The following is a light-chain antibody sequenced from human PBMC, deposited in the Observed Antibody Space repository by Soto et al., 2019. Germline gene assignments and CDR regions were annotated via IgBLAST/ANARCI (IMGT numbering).Light chain of an antibody. CDR3: QHYGSSLWT. J-gene: IGKJ1*01. Sequence: EIVLTQSPGTLSLSPGERATLSCRASQSVSSSYLAWYQQKPGQGPRLLIYGASSRATGIPDRFSGSGSGTDFTLTISRLETEDFAVYYCQHYGSSLWTFGQGTKVEIK. CDR2: GAS. V-gene: IGKV3-20*01. CDR1: QSVSSSY.